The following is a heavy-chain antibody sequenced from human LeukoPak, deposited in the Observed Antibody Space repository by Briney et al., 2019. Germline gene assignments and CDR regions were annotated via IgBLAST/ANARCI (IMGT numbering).Heavy chain of an antibody. CDR3: ARDPSSGWYTRPDY. CDR1: GYTFTSYG. D-gene: IGHD6-19*01. CDR2: ISAYNGNT. Sequence: ASAKVSSKDPGYTFTSYGTSCVPHAPGQGLERMGWISAYNGNTNYAQKLQGRVTMTTDTSTSTAYVELRSLRPDDTAVYYCARDPSSGWYTRPDYWGKGTLVTVSS. V-gene: IGHV1-18*04. J-gene: IGHJ4*02.